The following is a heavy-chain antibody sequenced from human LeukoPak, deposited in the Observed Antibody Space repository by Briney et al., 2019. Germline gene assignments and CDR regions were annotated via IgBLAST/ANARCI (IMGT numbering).Heavy chain of an antibody. V-gene: IGHV3-7*01. D-gene: IGHD6-19*01. Sequence: PGGSLRLSCAASGFPFNSQTMSWVRQAPGKGLEWVAKMKEDGGDVKYVDSVRGRFTISRDNAKDSLFLEMNSLRDDDTAVYYCVRGGAVAGRFEAWGQGTQVTVSS. CDR1: GFPFNSQT. CDR2: MKEDGGDV. J-gene: IGHJ5*02. CDR3: VRGGAVAGRFEA.